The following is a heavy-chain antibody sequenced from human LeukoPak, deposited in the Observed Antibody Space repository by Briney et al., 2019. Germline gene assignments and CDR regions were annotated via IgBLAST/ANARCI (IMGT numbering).Heavy chain of an antibody. D-gene: IGHD3-3*01. CDR3: ARVRDAYDFWSGYYFDY. Sequence: TSETLSLTCTVSGGSISSYYWSWIRQPPGKGLEWIGYIYYSGSTNYNPSLKSRVTISVDTSKNQFSLKLSSVTAADTAVYYCARVRDAYDFWSGYYFDYWGQGTLVTVSS. CDR1: GGSISSYY. CDR2: IYYSGST. J-gene: IGHJ4*02. V-gene: IGHV4-59*01.